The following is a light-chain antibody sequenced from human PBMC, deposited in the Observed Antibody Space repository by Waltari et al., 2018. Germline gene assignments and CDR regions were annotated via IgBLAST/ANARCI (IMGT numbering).Light chain of an antibody. J-gene: IGKJ4*01. CDR2: GSS. CDR1: QSVRSY. CDR3: QQYSHWPPLT. Sequence: EIVMTQSPATLSVSPGERAALSCRASQSVRSYLAWYQQKPGQAPRLLIYGSSTRATGIPARFSGSGSGTEFTLTISSLQSEDSAVYYCQQYSHWPPLTFGGGTKVEIK. V-gene: IGKV3-15*01.